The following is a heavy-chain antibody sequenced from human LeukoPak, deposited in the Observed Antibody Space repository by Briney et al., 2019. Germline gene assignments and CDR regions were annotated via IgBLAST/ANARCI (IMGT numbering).Heavy chain of an antibody. D-gene: IGHD3-22*01. J-gene: IGHJ4*02. CDR3: AKVATRYFDSSGYYSHYFDY. Sequence: LAGRSLRLSCAASGFTFDYYAMHCVRQAPGKGLEWVSGISWNSGSIGYADSVKGRFTISRDNAKNSLFLQMNSLRAEDMALYYCAKVATRYFDSSGYYSHYFDYWGQGTLVTVSS. CDR2: ISWNSGSI. V-gene: IGHV3-9*03. CDR1: GFTFDYYA.